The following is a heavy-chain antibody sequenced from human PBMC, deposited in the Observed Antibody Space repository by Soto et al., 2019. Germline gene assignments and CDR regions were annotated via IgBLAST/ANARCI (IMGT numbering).Heavy chain of an antibody. Sequence: EVQLVESGGGLIQPGGSLRLSCAASGFTVSSNYMSWVRQAPGKGLEWVSVIYSGGSTYYADSVKGQFTISRDNSKNTLYLQMNSLRAEDTAVYYCARDRVESGYPEYFQYWGQGTLVTVSS. D-gene: IGHD3-22*01. CDR1: GFTVSSNY. CDR3: ARDRVESGYPEYFQY. J-gene: IGHJ1*01. V-gene: IGHV3-53*01. CDR2: IYSGGST.